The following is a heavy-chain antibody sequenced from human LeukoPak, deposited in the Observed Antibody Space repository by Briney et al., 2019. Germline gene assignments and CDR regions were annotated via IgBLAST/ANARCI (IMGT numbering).Heavy chain of an antibody. J-gene: IGHJ5*02. Sequence: EGSLRLSCAASGFTFSSYSMNWVRQAPGKGLEWVSSISSSSSYIYYADSVKGRFTISRDNAKNSLYLQMNSLRAEDTAVYYCARDQNYYDSSGYFNWFDPWGQGTLVTVSS. CDR1: GFTFSSYS. CDR2: ISSSSSYI. CDR3: ARDQNYYDSSGYFNWFDP. D-gene: IGHD3-22*01. V-gene: IGHV3-21*01.